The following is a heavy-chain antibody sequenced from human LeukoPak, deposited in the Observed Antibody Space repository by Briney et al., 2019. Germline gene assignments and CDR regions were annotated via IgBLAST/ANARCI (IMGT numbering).Heavy chain of an antibody. CDR2: IYPGDSDT. Sequence: GKSLKISCKGSEYSFTSYWIGWVRQMPGRGLEWMGIIYPGDSDTRYSPSFQGQVTISADKSISTAYLQWSSLKASDTAMYYCARLLERDYPDYWGQGTLVTVSS. V-gene: IGHV5-51*01. CDR1: EYSFTSYW. CDR3: ARLLERDYPDY. D-gene: IGHD3-3*01. J-gene: IGHJ4*02.